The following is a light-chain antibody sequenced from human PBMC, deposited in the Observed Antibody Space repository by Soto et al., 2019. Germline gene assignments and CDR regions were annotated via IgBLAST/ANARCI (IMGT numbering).Light chain of an antibody. CDR1: SSNIASNP. CDR3: AAWDDSLNGLL. Sequence: QSVLTQPPSASGTPGQRVTISCSGSSSNIASNPVNWYQQFPGTAPKLLIYSGDQRPSGVPDRFSGSRSGTSASLALSGRQSEDEAEYYGAAWDDSLNGLLFGGGTKLTVL. CDR2: SGD. J-gene: IGLJ2*01. V-gene: IGLV1-44*01.